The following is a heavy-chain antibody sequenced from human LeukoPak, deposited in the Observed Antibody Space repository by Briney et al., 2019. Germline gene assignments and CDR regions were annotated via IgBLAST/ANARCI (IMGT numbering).Heavy chain of an antibody. V-gene: IGHV4-39*01. Sequence: PSETLSLTCTVSGGSIISSDYHWGWVRQPPGKGLEWIGTISYSGNTDYNPSLRSRVTISVDASNNQFSLRLGSVTAADTAVYHCARHCCSGPAKRVFDIWGQGTMVTVSS. CDR1: GGSIISSDYH. D-gene: IGHD2-15*01. CDR2: ISYSGNT. CDR3: ARHCCSGPAKRVFDI. J-gene: IGHJ3*02.